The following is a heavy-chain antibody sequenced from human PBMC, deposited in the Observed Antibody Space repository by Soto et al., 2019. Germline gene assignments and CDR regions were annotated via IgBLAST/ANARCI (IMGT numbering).Heavy chain of an antibody. J-gene: IGHJ5*02. CDR2: ISYDGSNK. D-gene: IGHD1-7*01. V-gene: IGHV3-30-3*01. Sequence: GTLRVSCTASGFTFSSYARHWVRQAAGKGLEWVAVISYDGSNKYYVDSVKVRFTISRDDAKSSLYLQMNRLRDEDTAVYYCARARTTTWSGTTRGWFDPWGQGSLVIVSS. CDR1: GFTFSSYA. CDR3: ARARTTTWSGTTRGWFDP.